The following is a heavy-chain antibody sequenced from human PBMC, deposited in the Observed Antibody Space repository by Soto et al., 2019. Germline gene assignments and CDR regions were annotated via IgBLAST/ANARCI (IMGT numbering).Heavy chain of an antibody. CDR2: IYYSGST. CDR1: GDSINSDKYY. CDR3: ARDSRYSSSWLNYYYGMDV. D-gene: IGHD6-13*01. Sequence: SETLSLTCSVSGDSINSDKYYWGWIRQPPGKGLEWIGYIYYSGSTNYNPSLKSRVTISVDTSKNQFSLKLSSVTAADTAVYYCARDSRYSSSWLNYYYGMDVWGQGTTVTVSS. J-gene: IGHJ6*02. V-gene: IGHV4-61*01.